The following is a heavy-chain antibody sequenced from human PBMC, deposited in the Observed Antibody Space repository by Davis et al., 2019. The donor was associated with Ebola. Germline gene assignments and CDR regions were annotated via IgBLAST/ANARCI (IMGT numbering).Heavy chain of an antibody. J-gene: IGHJ5*02. D-gene: IGHD3-22*01. Sequence: GESLKISCAASGFIISGFSMAWIRHTPGKGLEWVASIHQHGGQEYYVDSVKGRFTISRDNSKNTLYLQMSSLRAEDTAVYYCATGETYYYESSGYYNSWGQGTLVTVSS. CDR1: GFIISGFS. CDR3: ATGETYYYESSGYYNS. CDR2: IHQHGGQE. V-gene: IGHV3-7*03.